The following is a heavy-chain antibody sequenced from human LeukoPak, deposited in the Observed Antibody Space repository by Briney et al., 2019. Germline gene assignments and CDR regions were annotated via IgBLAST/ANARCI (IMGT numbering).Heavy chain of an antibody. D-gene: IGHD3-10*01. CDR3: ARVPTDHHLRFEFDP. V-gene: IGHV3-74*01. CDR1: GFTFSSYW. Sequence: QPGGSLRLSCAASGFTFSSYWMHWVRQAPGKGLVWVSRINGDGSRTTYADSVKGRFTISRDNAKNSLYLQMNSLRAEDTAMYYCARVPTDHHLRFEFDPWGQGTLVTVSS. CDR2: INGDGSRT. J-gene: IGHJ5*02.